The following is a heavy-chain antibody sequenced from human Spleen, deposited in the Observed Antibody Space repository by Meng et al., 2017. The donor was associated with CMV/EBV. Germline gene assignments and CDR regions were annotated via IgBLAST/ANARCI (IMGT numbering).Heavy chain of an antibody. Sequence: NSAAWNWIRQSPSRGLEWLGRAYYRSQWYNDYGISVKSRITINADTSKNQFSLQLNSVTPEDTAVYYCAREVLVKSSPWYWNVFDPWGQGALVTVSS. CDR3: AREVLVKSSPWYWNVFDP. CDR2: AYYRSQWYN. V-gene: IGHV6-1*01. J-gene: IGHJ5*02. D-gene: IGHD6-13*01. CDR1: NSAA.